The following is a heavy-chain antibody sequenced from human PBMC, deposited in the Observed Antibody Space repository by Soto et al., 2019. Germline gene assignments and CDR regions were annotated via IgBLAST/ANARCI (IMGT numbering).Heavy chain of an antibody. V-gene: IGHV4-30-2*01. J-gene: IGHJ4*02. D-gene: IGHD6-6*01. CDR2: IYHSGST. Sequence: PSETLSLTCAVSGGSISSGDYSWSWIRQPPGKGLEWIGYIYHSGSTYYNPSLKSRVTISVGRSKNQFSLKLSSVTAADTAVYYCASSIAARGVRSYYFDYWGQGTLVTVSS. CDR3: ASSIAARGVRSYYFDY. CDR1: GGSISSGDYS.